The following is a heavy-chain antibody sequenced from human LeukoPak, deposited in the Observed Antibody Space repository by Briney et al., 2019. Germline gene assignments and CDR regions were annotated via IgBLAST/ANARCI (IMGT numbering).Heavy chain of an antibody. V-gene: IGHV4-34*01. J-gene: IGHJ3*02. CDR3: ARTPDIVVVPADAFDI. Sequence: PSETLSLTCAVSGGSFSGYYWSWIRQPPGKGLEWIGEINHSGSTNYNPSLKSRVTISVDTSKNQFSLKLSSVTAADTAVYYCARTPDIVVVPADAFDIWGQGTMVTVSS. CDR2: INHSGST. CDR1: GGSFSGYY. D-gene: IGHD2-2*01.